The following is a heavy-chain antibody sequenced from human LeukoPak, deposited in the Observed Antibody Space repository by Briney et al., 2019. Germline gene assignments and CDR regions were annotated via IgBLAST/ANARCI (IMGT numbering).Heavy chain of an antibody. CDR1: GFTFSSYA. Sequence: GGSLRLPCAASGFTFSSYAMSWVRQAPGKGLEWVSAISGSGGSTYYADSVKGRFTISRDNSKNTLYLQMNSLRAEDTAVYYCAKDRAVAGTFDYWGQGTLVTVSS. D-gene: IGHD6-19*01. CDR3: AKDRAVAGTFDY. CDR2: ISGSGGST. J-gene: IGHJ4*02. V-gene: IGHV3-23*01.